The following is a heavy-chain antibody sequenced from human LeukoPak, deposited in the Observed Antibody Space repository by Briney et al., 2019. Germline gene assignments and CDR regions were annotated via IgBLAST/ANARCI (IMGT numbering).Heavy chain of an antibody. J-gene: IGHJ5*02. V-gene: IGHV4-59*01. CDR2: IYYSGST. CDR1: GGSISSYY. CDR3: ARDRSMGATRSWFDP. D-gene: IGHD1-26*01. Sequence: PSETLSLTCTVSGGSISSYYWSWIRQPPGKGLEWIGYIYYSGSTNYNPSLKSRVTISVDTSKNQFSLKLSSVTAADTAVYYCARDRSMGATRSWFDPWGQGTLVTVSS.